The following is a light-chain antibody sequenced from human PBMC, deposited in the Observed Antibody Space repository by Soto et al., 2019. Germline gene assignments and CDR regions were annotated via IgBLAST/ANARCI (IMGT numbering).Light chain of an antibody. CDR3: AAWDDSLNGPYV. Sequence: SVLTQPPSASGTPGQRVTISCSGSSSNIGSNTVNWYQQLPGTAPKLLIYSNNQRPSGVPDRFSGSKSGTSASLAISGLQSEDEADYYCAAWDDSLNGPYVFGTGTKLTVL. CDR2: SNN. V-gene: IGLV1-44*01. CDR1: SSNIGSNT. J-gene: IGLJ1*01.